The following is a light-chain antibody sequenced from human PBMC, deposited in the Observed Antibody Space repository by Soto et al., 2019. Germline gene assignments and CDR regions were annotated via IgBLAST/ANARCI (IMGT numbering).Light chain of an antibody. CDR1: QGISSS. CDR2: AAS. V-gene: IGKV1-9*01. J-gene: IGKJ4*01. Sequence: IQLTQSPSSLSASVGDRVTITCRASQGISSSLAWYQQQPGKAPKLLIYAASTLQSGVPSRFSGSGSGTDFTLTISSLQPEDFAIYYCQQLKSFPLSFGGGTTVEIK. CDR3: QQLKSFPLS.